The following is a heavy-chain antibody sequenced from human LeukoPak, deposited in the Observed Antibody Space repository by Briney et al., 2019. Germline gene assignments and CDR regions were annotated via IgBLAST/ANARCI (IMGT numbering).Heavy chain of an antibody. Sequence: SETPSLTCAVYGGSFSGYYWSWIRQPPGNGLEWIGEINHSGSTNYNPSLKSRVTISVDTSKNQFSLKLSSVTAADTAVYYCASLLGYCSSTSCYGAFDIWGQGTMVTVSS. CDR1: GGSFSGYY. J-gene: IGHJ3*02. V-gene: IGHV4-34*01. CDR3: ASLLGYCSSTSCYGAFDI. CDR2: INHSGST. D-gene: IGHD2-2*01.